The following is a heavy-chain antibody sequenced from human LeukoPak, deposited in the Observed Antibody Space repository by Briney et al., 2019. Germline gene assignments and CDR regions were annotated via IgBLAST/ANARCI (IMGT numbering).Heavy chain of an antibody. CDR1: GFTFGDYA. V-gene: IGHV3-49*04. D-gene: IGHD3-10*01. CDR3: IGSFGELTFFDY. J-gene: IGHJ4*02. CDR2: IRSKAYGGTT. Sequence: GGSLRLSRTASGFTFGDYAMSWVRQAPGKGLEWVGFIRSKAYGGTTEYAASVKGRFTISRDDSKSIAYLQMNSLKTEDTAVYYCIGSFGELTFFDYWGQGTLVTVSS.